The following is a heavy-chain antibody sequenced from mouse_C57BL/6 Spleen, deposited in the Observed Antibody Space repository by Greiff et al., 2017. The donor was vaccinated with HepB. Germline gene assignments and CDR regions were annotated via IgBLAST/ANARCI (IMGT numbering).Heavy chain of an antibody. J-gene: IGHJ4*01. CDR3: ARYDYGSSYAMDY. V-gene: IGHV7-3*01. CDR2: IRNKANGYTT. CDR1: GFTFTDYY. Sequence: EVQLVESGGGLVQPGGSLSLSCAASGFTFTDYYMSWVRQPPGKALEWLGFIRNKANGYTTENSASVKGRFTISRDNSQSILYLQMNALRAEYSATYYCARYDYGSSYAMDYWGQGTSVTVSS. D-gene: IGHD1-1*01.